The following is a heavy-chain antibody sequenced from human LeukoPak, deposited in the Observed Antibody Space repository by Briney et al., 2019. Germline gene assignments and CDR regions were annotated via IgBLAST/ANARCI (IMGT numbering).Heavy chain of an antibody. Sequence: KPSETLSLTCTVSGGSVSSGSYYWSWIRQPPGKGLEWIGYIYYSGSTNYNPSLKSRVTISVDTSKNQFSLKLSSVTAADTAVYYCARGGTGLRYFDWFLDAFDIWGQGTMVTVSS. J-gene: IGHJ3*02. V-gene: IGHV4-61*01. CDR3: ARGGTGLRYFDWFLDAFDI. CDR2: IYYSGST. CDR1: GGSVSSGSYY. D-gene: IGHD3-9*01.